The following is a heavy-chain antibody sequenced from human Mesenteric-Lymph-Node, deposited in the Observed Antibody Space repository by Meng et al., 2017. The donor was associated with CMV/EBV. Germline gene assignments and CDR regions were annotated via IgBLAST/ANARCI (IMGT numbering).Heavy chain of an antibody. CDR1: GGSISSSTYY. D-gene: IGHD3-3*01. J-gene: IGHJ6*02. V-gene: IGHV4-39*07. CDR3: ASHYDLFSGSYYYYGMDV. CDR2: IYYTGNT. Sequence: SETLSLTCTVSGGSISSSTYYWGWIRQPPGKGLEWIGSIYYTGNTYYNPSLKSRVTVSVDTSKNQFSLKLTSVTAADTALYYCASHYDLFSGSYYYYGMDVWGQGTTVTRLL.